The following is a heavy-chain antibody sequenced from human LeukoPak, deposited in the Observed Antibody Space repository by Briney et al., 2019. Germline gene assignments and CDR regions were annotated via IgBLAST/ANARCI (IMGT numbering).Heavy chain of an antibody. CDR3: TRFEGIAMGEYYFDY. D-gene: IGHD6-19*01. CDR2: ISSNGGST. Sequence: GGSLRLSCAASGLTFSSYAMHWVRQAPGKGLEYVSAISSNGGSTYYANSVKGRFTISRDNSKNTLYLQMGSLRAEDMAVYYCTRFEGIAMGEYYFDYWGQATLVTVSS. J-gene: IGHJ4*02. CDR1: GLTFSSYA. V-gene: IGHV3-64*01.